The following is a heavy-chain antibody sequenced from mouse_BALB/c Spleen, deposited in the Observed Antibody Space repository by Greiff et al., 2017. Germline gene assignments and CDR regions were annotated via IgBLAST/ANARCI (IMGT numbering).Heavy chain of an antibody. V-gene: IGHV5-17*02. CDR3: AREKCYDGSIGAMDY. D-gene: IGHD1-1*01. CDR1: GFTFSCFG. J-gene: IGHJ4*01. Sequence: DVMLVESGGGLVQPGGSRKLSCAASGFTFSCFGMHWVRQAPEQGLEWVAYISSGSSTIYYADTVKGRFTISSDNPKNTLFLQMTSLRSEDTAMYYCAREKCYDGSIGAMDYWGQGTAVTVSA. CDR2: ISSGSSTI.